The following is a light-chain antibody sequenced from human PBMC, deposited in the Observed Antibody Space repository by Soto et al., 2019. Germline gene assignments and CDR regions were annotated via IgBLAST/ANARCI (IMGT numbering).Light chain of an antibody. Sequence: QSALTQPASVSGSPGQSITISCTGASSDVGGYNYLSWYQHHPGKAPKLMIYEVSNRPSGVSIRFSGSKSGNTASLTISGLQAEDEADYYCSSYAYSSTLVVFGGGTKVTVL. CDR1: SSDVGGYNY. J-gene: IGLJ2*01. CDR2: EVS. V-gene: IGLV2-14*01. CDR3: SSYAYSSTLVV.